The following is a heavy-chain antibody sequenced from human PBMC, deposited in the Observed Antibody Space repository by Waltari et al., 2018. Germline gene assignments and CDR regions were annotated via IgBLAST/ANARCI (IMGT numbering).Heavy chain of an antibody. J-gene: IGHJ4*02. CDR1: GFTFSSYS. CDR2: ISSSSSYI. V-gene: IGHV3-21*01. CDR3: ALLGYSYDDDY. Sequence: EVQLVESGGGLVKPGGSLRLSCAASGFTFSSYSMNWVRKAPGKGLEWVSSISSSSSYIYYADSVKGRFTISRDNAKNSLYLQMNSLRAEDTAVYYCALLGYSYDDDYWGQGTLVTVSS. D-gene: IGHD5-18*01.